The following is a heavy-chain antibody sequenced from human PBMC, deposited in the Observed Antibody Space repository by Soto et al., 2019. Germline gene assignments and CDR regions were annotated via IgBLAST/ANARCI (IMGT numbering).Heavy chain of an antibody. V-gene: IGHV4-59*08. Sequence: SETLSLTCTACGGSISSYYWSWIWQHPGKGLEWIGYIYYSGSTNYNPSLKSRVTISVDTSKNQFSLKLSSVTAADTAVYYCARRDRVAAIGYQVHAFDIWGQGTMVTVSS. J-gene: IGHJ3*02. CDR1: GGSISSYY. CDR3: ARRDRVAAIGYQVHAFDI. D-gene: IGHD2-15*01. CDR2: IYYSGST.